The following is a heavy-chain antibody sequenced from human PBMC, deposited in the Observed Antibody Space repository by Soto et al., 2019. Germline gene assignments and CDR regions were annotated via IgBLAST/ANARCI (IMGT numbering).Heavy chain of an antibody. V-gene: IGHV4-31*03. CDR1: GGSISSGGYY. CDR2: IFYSGST. CDR3: VRSILQMALFDP. D-gene: IGHD4-4*01. Sequence: SETLSLTCSVSGGSISSGGYYWSWLRQQPGKGLEWIGYIFYSGSTDYNPSLKSRVTMSVDTSKNQFSLRLSSVTAADTAVYFCVRSILQMALFDPWGQGILVTVSS. J-gene: IGHJ5*02.